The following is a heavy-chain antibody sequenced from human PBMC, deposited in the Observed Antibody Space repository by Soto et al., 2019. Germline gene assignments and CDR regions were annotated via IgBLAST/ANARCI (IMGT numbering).Heavy chain of an antibody. D-gene: IGHD6-13*01. CDR2: IYHSGST. Sequence: PSETLSLTCAVSGYSISSGYYWGWIRQPPGKGLGWIGSIYHSGSTYYNPSLKSRVTISVDTSKNQFSLKLSSVTAADTAVYYCARDNGSSSWYGGWFDPWGQGTLVTVSS. CDR3: ARDNGSSSWYGGWFDP. J-gene: IGHJ5*02. V-gene: IGHV4-38-2*02. CDR1: GYSISSGYY.